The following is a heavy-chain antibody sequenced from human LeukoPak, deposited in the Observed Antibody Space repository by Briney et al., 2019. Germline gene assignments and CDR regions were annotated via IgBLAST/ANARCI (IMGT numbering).Heavy chain of an antibody. V-gene: IGHV3-7*01. CDR1: GFSFNIYW. D-gene: IGHD5-24*01. J-gene: IGHJ4*02. Sequence: GGSLGLSCAASGFSFNIYWMSWVRQAPGKGLEWVGNINQDASDKYYVDSVKGRFTIYRDNAKNSLYPQMNSLRAEDTAVYYCARDGPPAYHGSPFDCWGQGTLVTVSS. CDR2: INQDASDK. CDR3: ARDGPPAYHGSPFDC.